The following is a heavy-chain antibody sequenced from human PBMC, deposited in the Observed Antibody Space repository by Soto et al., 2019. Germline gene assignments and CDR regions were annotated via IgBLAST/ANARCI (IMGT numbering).Heavy chain of an antibody. D-gene: IGHD3-3*01. CDR3: ARDESGPLVVIIYPNYYSYGMDV. CDR1: GYRCTIDV. V-gene: IGHV1-18*01. J-gene: IGHJ6*02. Sequence: AALLNVYRKDAGYRCTIDVVGCLLLEQKQGLDGMGWISAYNGNTNHAQKHQGRVTMTTDTSTSTAYMELRSLRSDDTAVYYCARDESGPLVVIIYPNYYSYGMDVWGQGTTVTVYS. CDR2: ISAYNGNT.